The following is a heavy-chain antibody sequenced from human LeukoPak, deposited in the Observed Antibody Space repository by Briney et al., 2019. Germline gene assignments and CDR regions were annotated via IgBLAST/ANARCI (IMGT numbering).Heavy chain of an antibody. CDR3: ARGHVYFDC. CDR2: VHYTGST. J-gene: IGHJ4*02. V-gene: IGHV4-61*01. Sequence: SETLSLTCTVSGGSVSSGSYYWSWVRQPPGKGLEWIGYVHYTGSTNYNPSLRGRVTISVDTAKNQFSLRLTSVTAADTAVYYCARGHVYFDCWGQGTLVTVSS. CDR1: GGSVSSGSYY.